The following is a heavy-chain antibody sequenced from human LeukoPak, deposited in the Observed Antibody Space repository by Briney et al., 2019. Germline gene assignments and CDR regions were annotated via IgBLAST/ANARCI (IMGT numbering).Heavy chain of an antibody. CDR1: GGSFSGYY. CDR2: INHSGST. Sequence: SETLSLTCAVYGGSFSGYYWSWIRQPPGKGLEWIGEINHSGSTNYNPSLKSRVTISVDTSKNQFSLKLSSVTAADTAVYYCARGRRSSGWYDYWGQGTLVTVSS. CDR3: ARGRRSSGWYDY. V-gene: IGHV4-34*01. J-gene: IGHJ4*02. D-gene: IGHD6-19*01.